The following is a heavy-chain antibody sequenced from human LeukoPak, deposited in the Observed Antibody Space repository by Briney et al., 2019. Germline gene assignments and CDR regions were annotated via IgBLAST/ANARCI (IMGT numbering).Heavy chain of an antibody. D-gene: IGHD6-19*01. J-gene: IGHJ4*02. Sequence: PSETLSLTCAVYGGSFSGYYWSWIRQPPGKGLEWIGEINHSGSTNYNPSLKSRVTISVDTSKNQFSLKLSSVTAADTAVYYCARGHPAVAVDYWGQGTLVTVSS. CDR3: ARGHPAVAVDY. CDR1: GGSFSGYY. V-gene: IGHV4-34*01. CDR2: INHSGST.